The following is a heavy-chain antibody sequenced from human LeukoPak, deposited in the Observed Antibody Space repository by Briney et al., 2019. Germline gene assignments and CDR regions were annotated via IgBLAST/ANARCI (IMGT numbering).Heavy chain of an antibody. J-gene: IGHJ3*02. D-gene: IGHD1-26*01. CDR3: ATESYSGSYLYAFDI. Sequence: ASVKVSCKVSGYTLTELSMHWVRRAPGKGLEWMGGFDPENGETIYAQKFQGRVTMTEDTSTDTAYMELSSLRSEDTAVYYCATESYSGSYLYAFDIWGQGTMVTVSS. CDR2: FDPENGET. CDR1: GYTLTELS. V-gene: IGHV1-24*01.